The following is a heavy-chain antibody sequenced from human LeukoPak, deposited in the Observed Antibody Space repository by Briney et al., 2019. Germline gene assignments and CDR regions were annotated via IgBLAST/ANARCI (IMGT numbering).Heavy chain of an antibody. CDR1: GFSFSSHW. Sequence: GGSLRLSCAASGFSFSSHWMSWVRQAPGKGLEWVANINQDGRVKQYVDSVKGRFTISRDNAKNSLYLQMNSLRAEDTAVYYCARDGVRDGLYFDYWGQGTLVTVSS. CDR2: INQDGRVK. CDR3: ARDGVRDGLYFDY. J-gene: IGHJ4*02. V-gene: IGHV3-7*01. D-gene: IGHD5-24*01.